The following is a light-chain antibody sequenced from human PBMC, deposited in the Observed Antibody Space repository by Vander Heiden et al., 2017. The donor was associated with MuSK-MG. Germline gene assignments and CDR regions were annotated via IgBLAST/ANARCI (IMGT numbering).Light chain of an antibody. J-gene: IGLJ1*01. Sequence: QSVLTQPPSASGTPGQRVTMSCSGGSSNIGSNPVNWYQQLPGTAPQLLIYAHDQRPSGVPDRLSGSESGTSASLAISGLQSEDEADYYCAAWDDSLTAYVFGAGTKVTVL. CDR3: AAWDDSLTAYV. V-gene: IGLV1-44*01. CDR1: SSNIGSNP. CDR2: AHD.